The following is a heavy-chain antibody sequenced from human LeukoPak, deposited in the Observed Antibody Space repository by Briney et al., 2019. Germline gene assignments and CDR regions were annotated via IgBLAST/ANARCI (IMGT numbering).Heavy chain of an antibody. CDR3: ARDRYDSSGYSNCFDP. CDR1: GYTFTGYY. J-gene: IGHJ5*02. CDR2: INPNSGGT. Sequence: GASVKVSCKASGYTFTGYYMHWVRQAPGQGLEWMGWINPNSGGTNYAQKFQGRVTMTRDTSICTAYMELSRLKSDDTAVYYCARDRYDSSGYSNCFDPWGQGTLVTVSS. D-gene: IGHD3-22*01. V-gene: IGHV1-2*02.